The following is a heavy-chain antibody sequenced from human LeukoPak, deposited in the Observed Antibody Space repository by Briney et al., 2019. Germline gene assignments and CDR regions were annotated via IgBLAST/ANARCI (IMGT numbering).Heavy chain of an antibody. CDR3: ARAAYSSGCYCNDY. J-gene: IGHJ4*02. V-gene: IGHV4-34*01. CDR2: INHSGST. D-gene: IGHD6-19*01. CDR1: GGSFSGYY. Sequence: SETLSLTCAVYGGSFSGYYWSWIRQPPGKGLEWIGEINHSGSTNYNPSLKSRVTISVDTSKNQFSLKLSSVTAADTAVYYCARAAYSSGCYCNDYWGQGTLVTVSS.